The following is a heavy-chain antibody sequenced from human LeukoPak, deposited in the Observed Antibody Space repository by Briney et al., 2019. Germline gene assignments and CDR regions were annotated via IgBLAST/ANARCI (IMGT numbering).Heavy chain of an antibody. V-gene: IGHV3-23*01. Sequence: GALRLFCAASGFTFSSYAMSWVRQAPGKGLEWVSAISDSGGSTFNADSVKGRFPISRDNSKNTLYLQMNSLRAEDTALYYCATSTVATNDYWGQGTLVTVSS. J-gene: IGHJ4*02. CDR2: ISDSGGST. CDR3: ATSTVATNDY. D-gene: IGHD4-11*01. CDR1: GFTFSSYA.